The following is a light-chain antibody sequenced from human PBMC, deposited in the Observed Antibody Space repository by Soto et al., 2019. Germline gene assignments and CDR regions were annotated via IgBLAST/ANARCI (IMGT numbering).Light chain of an antibody. J-gene: IGKJ4*01. CDR3: QQYNNWPLT. CDR2: GAS. CDR1: QSVSSN. Sequence: EIVMTHSPATLSVSPGERATLSSRASQSVSSNLAWYQQKPGQAPRLLIYGASTRATGIPARFSGSGSGTEFTLTISSLQSEDFAVYYCQQYNNWPLTFGGGTKVDI. V-gene: IGKV3-15*01.